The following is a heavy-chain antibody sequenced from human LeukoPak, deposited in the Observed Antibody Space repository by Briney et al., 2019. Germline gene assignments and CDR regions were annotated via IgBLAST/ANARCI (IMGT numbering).Heavy chain of an antibody. CDR1: GFTFSSYG. D-gene: IGHD2-2*01. CDR2: IRYDGSNK. J-gene: IGHJ6*03. CDR3: ATDGAGYCSSISCYYYYMDV. Sequence: GGCLRLSCAASGFTFSSYGMHWVRQAPGKGLEWVAFIRYDGSNKYYADSVKGRFTISRDNSKNTLYLQMNSLSAEDTAVYYCATDGAGYCSSISCYYYYMDVWGKGTTVTVSS. V-gene: IGHV3-30*02.